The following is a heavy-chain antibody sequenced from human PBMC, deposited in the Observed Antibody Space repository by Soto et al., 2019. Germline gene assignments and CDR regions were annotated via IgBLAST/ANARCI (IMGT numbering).Heavy chain of an antibody. V-gene: IGHV3-23*01. D-gene: IGHD2-21*01. J-gene: IGHJ4*02. Sequence: HHGGCMGLSCAACGFSFRISAMAGVRKAPGKGLEWVSAISGSGGSTYYADSVKGRFTISRDNSKNTLYLQMNSLRAEDTAVYYCAKDQAPVIPYYFDYWGQGTLVTVSS. CDR2: ISGSGGST. CDR1: GFSFRISA. CDR3: AKDQAPVIPYYFDY.